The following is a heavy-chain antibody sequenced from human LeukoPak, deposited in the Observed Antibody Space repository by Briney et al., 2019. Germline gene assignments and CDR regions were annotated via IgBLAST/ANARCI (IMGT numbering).Heavy chain of an antibody. V-gene: IGHV3-21*01. J-gene: IGHJ5*02. CDR1: GFTFSSYS. CDR2: ISSSSYI. CDR3: AKLYSSSWYDWFDP. Sequence: TGGSLRLSCAASGFTFSSYSMNWVRQAPGKGLEWVSSISSSSYIYYADSVKGRFTISRDNAKNSLYLQMNSLRAEDTAVYYCAKLYSSSWYDWFDPWGQGTLVTVSS. D-gene: IGHD6-13*01.